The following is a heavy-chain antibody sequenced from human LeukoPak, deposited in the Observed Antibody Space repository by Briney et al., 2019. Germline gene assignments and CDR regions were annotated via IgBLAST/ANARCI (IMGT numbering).Heavy chain of an antibody. CDR2: ISGSGGST. V-gene: IGHV3-23*01. J-gene: IGHJ3*02. Sequence: TGGSLRLSCAASGFTFSSYAMSWVRQAPGKGLEGVSAISGSGGSTYYADSVKGRFTISRDNSKNTLYLQMNSLRAEDTAVYYCAKGLFEYSYGLEDAFDIWGQGTMVTVSS. D-gene: IGHD5-18*01. CDR3: AKGLFEYSYGLEDAFDI. CDR1: GFTFSSYA.